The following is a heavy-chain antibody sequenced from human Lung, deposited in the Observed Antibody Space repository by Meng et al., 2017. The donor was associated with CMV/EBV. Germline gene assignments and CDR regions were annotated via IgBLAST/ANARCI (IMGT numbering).Heavy chain of an antibody. CDR1: GGSISSSNYY. J-gene: IGHJ3*02. CDR3: ARDHKFRVGIVVVPAFDI. D-gene: IGHD2-2*01. Sequence: LSCTVSGGSISSSNYYWGWIRQPPGKGLEWIGRMLSTGSTYYNPSLKSRVTISLDTSKNQFSLKLNSVTAADTAVYFCARDHKFRVGIVVVPAFDIWXQGTXVTVSS. V-gene: IGHV4-39*07. CDR2: MLSTGST.